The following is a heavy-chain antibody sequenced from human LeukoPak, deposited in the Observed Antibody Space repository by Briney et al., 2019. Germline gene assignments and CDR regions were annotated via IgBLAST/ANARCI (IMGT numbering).Heavy chain of an antibody. CDR3: ASSYYYYMDV. Sequence: SETLSLTCTVSGGSISSYYWSWIRQPPGRGLEWIGYIYYSGSTDYNPSLKSRVTISVDTSKNQLSLELSSVTAADTAVYYCASSYYYYMDVWGKGTTVTVPS. J-gene: IGHJ6*03. CDR2: IYYSGST. CDR1: GGSISSYY. V-gene: IGHV4-59*01.